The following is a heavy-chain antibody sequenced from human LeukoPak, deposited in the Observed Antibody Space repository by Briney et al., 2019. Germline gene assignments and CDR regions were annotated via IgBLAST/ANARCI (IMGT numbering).Heavy chain of an antibody. D-gene: IGHD6-6*01. J-gene: IGHJ4*02. Sequence: PGGSLRLSCAVSGFTLSHYSMNWVRQAPGKGLEWVSSISSSGSYIHYADSVKGRFTISRDNSKNTLYLQMNSLRAEDTAVYYCARDLYSSSSGFLDYWGQGTLVTVSS. V-gene: IGHV3-21*01. CDR2: ISSSGSYI. CDR3: ARDLYSSSSGFLDY. CDR1: GFTLSHYS.